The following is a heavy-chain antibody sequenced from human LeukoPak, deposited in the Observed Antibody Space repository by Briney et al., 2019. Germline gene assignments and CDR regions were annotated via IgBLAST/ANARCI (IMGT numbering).Heavy chain of an antibody. CDR1: GFTFSSYS. D-gene: IGHD3-22*01. J-gene: IGHJ2*01. Sequence: GGSLRLSCAASGFTFSSYSMNWVRQAPGKGLEWVSVMYRGGTTYYADAVKGRFSISRDNSMNTLYLQLNSLRVEDTAVYYCAREPHYYDSSGPFLWGRGTLVTVSS. CDR2: MYRGGTT. CDR3: AREPHYYDSSGPFL. V-gene: IGHV3-66*01.